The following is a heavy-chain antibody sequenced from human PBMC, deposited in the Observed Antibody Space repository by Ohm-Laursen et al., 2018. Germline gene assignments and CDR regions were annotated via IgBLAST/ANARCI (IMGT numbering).Heavy chain of an antibody. CDR1: GDIFSSYA. D-gene: IGHD2-15*01. CDR2: IIPIFGTP. V-gene: IGHV1-69*05. Sequence: SVKVSCKASGDIFSSYAIHWVRQAPGQGLEYLGEIIPIFGTPDYAQSFQGRVTITTDDSTSTAYMELSSLRSEDTAIYYCVRGCLGGSCYTFDYWGQGTLLTVSS. CDR3: VRGCLGGSCYTFDY. J-gene: IGHJ4*02.